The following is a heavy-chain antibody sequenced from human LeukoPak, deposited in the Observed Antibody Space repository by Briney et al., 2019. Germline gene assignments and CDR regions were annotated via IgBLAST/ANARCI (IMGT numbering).Heavy chain of an antibody. D-gene: IGHD6-6*01. CDR3: ARDSAYSSSPGAFDI. CDR1: GFTVSSNY. J-gene: IGHJ3*02. V-gene: IGHV3-53*01. CDR2: IYSGGST. Sequence: GGSLRLSCAASGFTVSSNYMSWVRQAPGKGLEWVSVIYSGGSTYYADSVKGRFTISRDNAKNSLYLQMNSLRAEDTAVYYCARDSAYSSSPGAFDIWGQGTMVTVSS.